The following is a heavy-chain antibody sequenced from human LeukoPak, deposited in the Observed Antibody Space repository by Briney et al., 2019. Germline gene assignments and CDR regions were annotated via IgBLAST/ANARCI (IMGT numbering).Heavy chain of an antibody. CDR1: GFTVSSNY. V-gene: IGHV3-53*01. J-gene: IGHJ4*02. CDR2: IYSGGST. Sequence: GGSLRLSCAASGFTVSSNYMSWVSQAPGKGLEWVSVIYSGGSTYYADSVKGRFTISRDNSKNTLYLQMNSLRAEDTAVYYCTTDTYYYDSSGYFGYWGQGTLVTVSS. CDR3: TTDTYYYDSSGYFGY. D-gene: IGHD3-22*01.